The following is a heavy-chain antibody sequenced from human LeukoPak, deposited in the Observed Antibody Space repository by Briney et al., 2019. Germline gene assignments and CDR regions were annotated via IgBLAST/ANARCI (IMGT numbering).Heavy chain of an antibody. CDR3: ARSFLNYYDSRGYPYFFDN. J-gene: IGHJ4*02. CDR2: ISSRSSFV. CDR1: GFTFGCHV. V-gene: IGHV3-21*01. Sequence: GGSLRLSCTASGFTFGCHVMNWVRQAPGKGLEWVSSISSRSSFVYYADSVKGRFTISRVDAKSSLYLQMNSLRAEDTAMYYCARSFLNYYDSRGYPYFFDNWGQGTLVTVSS. D-gene: IGHD3-22*01.